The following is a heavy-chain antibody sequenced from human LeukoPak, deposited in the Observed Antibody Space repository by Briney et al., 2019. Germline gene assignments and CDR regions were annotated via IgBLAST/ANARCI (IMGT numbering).Heavy chain of an antibody. CDR1: GGSFSGYY. V-gene: IGHV4-34*01. CDR2: INHSGST. D-gene: IGHD3-3*01. CDR3: ARGFLYDFLFDY. J-gene: IGHJ4*02. Sequence: SETLSLTCAVYGGSFSGYYWSWIRQPPGKGLGWIGEINHSGSTNYNPSLKSRVTISVDTSKNQFSLKLSSVTAADTAVYYCARGFLYDFLFDYWGQGTLVTVSS.